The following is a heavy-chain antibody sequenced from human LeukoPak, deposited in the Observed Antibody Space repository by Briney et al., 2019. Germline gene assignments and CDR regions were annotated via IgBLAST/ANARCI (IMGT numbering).Heavy chain of an antibody. Sequence: GGSLRLSCAASGFTFSSYAMSWVRQAPGKGLERVSAISGSGGSTYYAGSVKGRFTISRDNSKNTLYLQMNSLRAEDTAVYYCAKDLYWSGYSSGFDYWGQGTLVTVSS. V-gene: IGHV3-23*01. CDR3: AKDLYWSGYSSGFDY. J-gene: IGHJ4*02. D-gene: IGHD6-19*01. CDR1: GFTFSSYA. CDR2: ISGSGGST.